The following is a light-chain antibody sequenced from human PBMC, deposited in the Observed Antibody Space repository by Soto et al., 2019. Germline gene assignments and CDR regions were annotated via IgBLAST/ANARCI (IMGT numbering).Light chain of an antibody. CDR2: DAS. J-gene: IGKJ2*01. Sequence: EVVLTQSPATLSLSPGERATLSCRASQSISTYLAWYQQKPGRSPRLLISDASNRATGIPARFSGSGTGTDFTLTIGSLEPEDFVVYYCQQRSNWPPTFGQGTKVDIK. V-gene: IGKV3-11*01. CDR1: QSISTY. CDR3: QQRSNWPPT.